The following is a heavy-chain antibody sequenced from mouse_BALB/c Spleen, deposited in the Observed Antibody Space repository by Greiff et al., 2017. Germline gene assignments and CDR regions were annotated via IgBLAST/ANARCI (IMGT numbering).Heavy chain of an antibody. J-gene: IGHJ2*01. CDR1: GFTFSSYS. Sequence: EVQLVESGGGLVKPGGSLKLSCAASGFTFSSYSMSWVRQTPVKRLEWVATISSGGGNTYYPDSVKGRVTISRDNAKNTLYLQMSSLRSEDTALYYCARWGDRLKYLDYWGQGTTVTVSS. D-gene: IGHD1-3*01. V-gene: IGHV5-9*01. CDR2: ISSGGGNT. CDR3: ARWGDRLKYLDY.